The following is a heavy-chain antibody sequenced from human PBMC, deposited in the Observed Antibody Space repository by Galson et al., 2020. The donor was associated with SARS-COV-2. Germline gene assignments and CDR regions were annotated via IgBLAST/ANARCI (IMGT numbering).Heavy chain of an antibody. V-gene: IGHV1-69*10. CDR2: IIPILGIA. D-gene: IGHD2-2*01. J-gene: IGHJ5*02. CDR3: ARDPQWKYQPLTQYNWFDP. Sequence: SVKVSCKASGGTFSSYAISWVRQAPGQGLEWMGGIIPILGIANYAQKFQGRVTITADKSTSTAYMELSSLRSEDTAVYYCARDPQWKYQPLTQYNWFDPWGQGTLVTVSS. CDR1: GGTFSSYA.